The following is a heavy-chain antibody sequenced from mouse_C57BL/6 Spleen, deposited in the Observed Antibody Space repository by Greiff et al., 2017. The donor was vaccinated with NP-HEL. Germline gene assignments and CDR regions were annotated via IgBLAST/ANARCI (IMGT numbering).Heavy chain of an antibody. J-gene: IGHJ2*01. CDR3: ARLELGQYYFDY. Sequence: VQLQQPGAELVKPGASVKMSCKASGYTFTSYWITWVKQRPGQGLEWIGDIYPGSGSTNYNAKFKSKATLTVDTSSSTAYMQLSSLTSEDSAVYYCARLELGQYYFDYWGQGTTLTVSS. CDR2: IYPGSGST. CDR1: GYTFTSYW. D-gene: IGHD4-1*01. V-gene: IGHV1-55*01.